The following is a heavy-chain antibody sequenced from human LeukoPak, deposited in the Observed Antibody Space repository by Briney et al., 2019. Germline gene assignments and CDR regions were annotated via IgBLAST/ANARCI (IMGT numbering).Heavy chain of an antibody. CDR1: GFTFSSYG. CDR3: ADLGADDY. Sequence: PGGSLRPSCAASGFTFSSYGMHWVRQAPGKGLEWVAFIRYDGSNKYYADSVKGRFTISRDNANNSVYLQMTSLRADDTAVYYCADLGADDYWGQGTLVTVSS. D-gene: IGHD3-16*01. V-gene: IGHV3-30*02. J-gene: IGHJ4*02. CDR2: IRYDGSNK.